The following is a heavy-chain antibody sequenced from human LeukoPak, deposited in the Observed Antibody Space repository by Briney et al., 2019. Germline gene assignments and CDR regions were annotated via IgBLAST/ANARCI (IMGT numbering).Heavy chain of an antibody. D-gene: IGHD3-10*01. V-gene: IGHV3-48*03. CDR1: GFTFSGSA. CDR3: ARPGRSVTQGC. CDR2: ISSGGGTT. Sequence: PGGSLKLSCAASGFTFSGSAMHWVRQAPGKGLEWVSYISSGGGTTYYADSVKGRFTISRDNAKNSLYLQMNSLRAEDTAVYYCARPGRSVTQGCRGQGTLVTVSS. J-gene: IGHJ4*02.